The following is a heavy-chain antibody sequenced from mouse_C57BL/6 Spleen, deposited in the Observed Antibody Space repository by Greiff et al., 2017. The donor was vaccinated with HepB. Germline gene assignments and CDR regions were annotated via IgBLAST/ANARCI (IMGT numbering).Heavy chain of an antibody. J-gene: IGHJ1*03. D-gene: IGHD1-1*01. CDR1: GYTFTSYG. Sequence: VQLVESGAELARPGASVKLSCKASGYTFTSYGISWVKQRTGQGLEWIGEIYPRSGNTYYNEKFKGKATLTADKSSSTAYMELRSLTSEDSAVYFCAREGFVTTVVGGYFDVWGTGTTVTVSS. V-gene: IGHV1-81*01. CDR3: AREGFVTTVVGGYFDV. CDR2: IYPRSGNT.